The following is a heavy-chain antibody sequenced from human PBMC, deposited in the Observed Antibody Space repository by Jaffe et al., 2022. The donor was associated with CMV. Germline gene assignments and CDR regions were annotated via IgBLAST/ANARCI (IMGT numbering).Heavy chain of an antibody. D-gene: IGHD2-2*02. CDR2: IYSGGST. CDR3: ARELRYCSSTSCYTRGWFDP. J-gene: IGHJ5*02. V-gene: IGHV3-53*01. Sequence: EVQLVESGGGLIQPGGSLRLSCAASGFTVSSNYMSWVRQAPGKGLEWVSVIYSGGSTYYADSVKGRFTISRDNSKNTLYLQMNSLRAEDTAVYYCARELRYCSSTSCYTRGWFDPWGQGTLVTVSS. CDR1: GFTVSSNY.